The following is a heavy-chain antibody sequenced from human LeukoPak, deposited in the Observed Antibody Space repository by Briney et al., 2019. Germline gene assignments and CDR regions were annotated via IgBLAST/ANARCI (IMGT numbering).Heavy chain of an antibody. J-gene: IGHJ4*02. D-gene: IGHD3-22*01. CDR1: GYTFTSYG. CDR2: ISAYNGNT. CDR3: ARLYDSSGYYLFGY. Sequence: ASVKVSCKASGYTFTSYGISWVRQAPGQGLEWMGWISAYNGNTNYAQKLQGRVTMTTDTSTSTAYMELRSLRSDDTAVYYCARLYDSSGYYLFGYWGQGTLVTVSS. V-gene: IGHV1-18*01.